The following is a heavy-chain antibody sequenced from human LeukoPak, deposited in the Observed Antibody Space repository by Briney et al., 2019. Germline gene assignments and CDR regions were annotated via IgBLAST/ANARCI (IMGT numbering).Heavy chain of an antibody. D-gene: IGHD2-8*01. J-gene: IGHJ3*01. CDR2: TYYSGTI. CDR1: GDSIRSASYY. CDR3: ARLMADPNAFDF. Sequence: PSETLSLTCTVSGDSIRSASYYWAWIRQPPGKGLEWIGTTYYSGTISYNSSLKSRVTISVDTSKNQVSLTVTFVTAADTAMFYCARLMADPNAFDFWGQGTMVTVSS. V-gene: IGHV4-39*01.